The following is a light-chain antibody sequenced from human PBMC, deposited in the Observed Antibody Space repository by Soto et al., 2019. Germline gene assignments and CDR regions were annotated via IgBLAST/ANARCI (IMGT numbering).Light chain of an antibody. Sequence: DIQMTQSPSSLSASVGDRLTITCQASQDIYNLLNWYQQKPGKAPKLLIFDASNVETGVPSRFSGSGSGTDFTFTISSLQPEDFATYYCQQYDTLPRYTFGQGTKVE. J-gene: IGKJ2*01. CDR1: QDIYNL. CDR2: DAS. CDR3: QQYDTLPRYT. V-gene: IGKV1-33*01.